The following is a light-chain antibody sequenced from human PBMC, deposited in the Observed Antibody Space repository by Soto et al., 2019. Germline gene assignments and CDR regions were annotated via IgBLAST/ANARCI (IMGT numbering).Light chain of an antibody. J-gene: IGKJ1*01. CDR1: QSVSSSS. CDR2: GAS. V-gene: IGKV3-20*01. CDR3: QQYGGSPWT. Sequence: EIVLTQSPGTLSLSPGERATLSCRASQSVSSSSLAWYQQKPGQAPRLLIYGASRRATGIADRFSGSGSGTDFTLTISRLDPEDFAVYYCQQYGGSPWTFGQGTKVDI.